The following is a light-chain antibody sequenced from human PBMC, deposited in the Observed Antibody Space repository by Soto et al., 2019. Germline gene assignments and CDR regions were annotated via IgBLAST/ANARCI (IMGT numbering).Light chain of an antibody. CDR1: INDVGGHNF. Sequence: QSVLTQPASVSGSPGQSITISCTGSINDVGGHNFVSWYQQYPGKAPKLMIYEVSTRPSGVSHRFSGSKSGNTASLTISGLQSEDEAEYYCSSYTSRDLYAFGTGTKVTVL. CDR2: EVS. V-gene: IGLV2-14*01. J-gene: IGLJ1*01. CDR3: SSYTSRDLYA.